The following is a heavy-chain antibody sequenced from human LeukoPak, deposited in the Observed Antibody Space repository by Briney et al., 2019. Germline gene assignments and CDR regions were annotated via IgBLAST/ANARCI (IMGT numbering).Heavy chain of an antibody. J-gene: IGHJ4*02. D-gene: IGHD3-22*01. CDR2: ISAYNGNT. Sequence: SVKVSCKASRDTFTSYGISWVRQAPGQGLEWMGWISAYNGNTNYAQKLQGRVTMTTDTSTSTAYMELRSLRSDDTAVYYCARSYYYSSGYYFDYWGQGTLVTVSS. CDR3: ARSYYYSSGYYFDY. V-gene: IGHV1-18*01. CDR1: RDTFTSYG.